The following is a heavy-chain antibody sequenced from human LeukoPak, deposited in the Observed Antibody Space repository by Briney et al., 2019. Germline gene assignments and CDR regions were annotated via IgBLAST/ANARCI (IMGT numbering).Heavy chain of an antibody. CDR1: GGSISSYY. CDR2: IYYSGST. D-gene: IGHD2-2*01. CDR3: ARGAVMGSSTSYYWYFDL. Sequence: SETLSLTCTVSGGSISSYYWSWIRQPPGKGLEWIGYIYYSGSTNYNPSLKSRVTISVDTSKNQFSLKLSSVTAADTAVYYCARGAVMGSSTSYYWYFDLWGRGTLVTVSS. V-gene: IGHV4-59*01. J-gene: IGHJ2*01.